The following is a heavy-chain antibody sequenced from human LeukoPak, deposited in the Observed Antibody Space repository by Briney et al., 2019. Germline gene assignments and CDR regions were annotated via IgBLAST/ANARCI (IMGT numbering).Heavy chain of an antibody. CDR3: ARGSPPRVYYDRSGYYSYYFDY. Sequence: GASVKVSCKASGYTFTSYGISWVRQAPGQGLEWMGWISAYNGNTHYAQKLQGRVTMTTDTSTSTAYMELRSLRSDDTAVYYCARGSPPRVYYDRSGYYSYYFDYWGQGTLVTVSS. J-gene: IGHJ4*02. D-gene: IGHD3-22*01. CDR1: GYTFTSYG. CDR2: ISAYNGNT. V-gene: IGHV1-18*01.